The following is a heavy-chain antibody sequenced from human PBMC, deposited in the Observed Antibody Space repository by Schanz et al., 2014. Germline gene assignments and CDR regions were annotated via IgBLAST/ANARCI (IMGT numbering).Heavy chain of an antibody. CDR3: AKQHSVRGVIYLNWFDS. CDR1: GFTFSTHA. V-gene: IGHV3-30*18. CDR2: VSSDGNND. D-gene: IGHD3-10*01. Sequence: VQLVESGGGVVQPGRSLRLSCAASGFTFSTHAMHWVRQAPGKGLEWVALVSSDGNNDYYTDSVKGRFTISRYNSKNTVQLQMNSLRAEDTAVYYCAKQHSVRGVIYLNWFDSWGHGTLVTVSS. J-gene: IGHJ5*01.